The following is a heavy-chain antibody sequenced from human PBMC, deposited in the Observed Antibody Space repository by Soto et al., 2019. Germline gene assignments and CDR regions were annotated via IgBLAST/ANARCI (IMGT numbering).Heavy chain of an antibody. D-gene: IGHD6-13*01. CDR2: IVVGSGNT. J-gene: IGHJ6*02. V-gene: IGHV1-58*01. Sequence: QMQLVQSGPEVKKPGTSVKVSCKASGFTFTSSAVQWVRQARGQRLEWIGWIVVGSGNTNYAQKFQERVTITRDMSTCTASVVLSSLISEDTSVYYCAADSSSSWHAYYHGMDVWGQGTTVTVSS. CDR1: GFTFTSSA. CDR3: AADSSSSWHAYYHGMDV.